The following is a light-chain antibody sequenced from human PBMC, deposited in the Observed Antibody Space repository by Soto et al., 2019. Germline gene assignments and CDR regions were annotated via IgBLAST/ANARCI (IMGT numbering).Light chain of an antibody. CDR1: QSVSSY. J-gene: IGKJ5*01. CDR3: QQTSNWPPIT. CDR2: DAS. V-gene: IGKV3-11*01. Sequence: PSTLSLSPGAKATLSCRASQSVSSYLAWYQQKPGQAPRLLIYDASNRATGIPARFSGSGSGTDFTLTISSLEPEDFAVYYCQQTSNWPPITFGQGTRLEIK.